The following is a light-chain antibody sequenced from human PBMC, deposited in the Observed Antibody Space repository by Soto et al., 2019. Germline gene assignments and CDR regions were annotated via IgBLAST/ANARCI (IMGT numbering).Light chain of an antibody. V-gene: IGLV2-23*02. CDR2: EVS. CDR1: SSDVGSYNL. J-gene: IGLJ2*01. CDR3: CSYAGSSTHVV. Sequence: QSVLTQPASVSGSPGQSITISCTGTSSDVGSYNLVSWYQQHPGKAPKLMIYEVSKRPSGVSNRFSGSKSGNTASLTISGRQAEDEADYYCCSYAGSSTHVVFGGGTKVTVL.